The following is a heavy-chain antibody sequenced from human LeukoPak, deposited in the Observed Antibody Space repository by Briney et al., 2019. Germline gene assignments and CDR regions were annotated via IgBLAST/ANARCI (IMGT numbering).Heavy chain of an antibody. J-gene: IGHJ4*02. CDR3: AREIRGFFDY. CDR1: GFTFSSYE. CDR2: ISSSGSTI. Sequence: GGSLRLSCEASGFTFSSYEMNWVRQAPGKGLEWVSYISSSGSTIYYADSAKGRFTISRDNAKNSLYLQMNSLRAEDTAVYYCAREIRGFFDYWGQGTLVTVSS. V-gene: IGHV3-48*03. D-gene: IGHD3-10*01.